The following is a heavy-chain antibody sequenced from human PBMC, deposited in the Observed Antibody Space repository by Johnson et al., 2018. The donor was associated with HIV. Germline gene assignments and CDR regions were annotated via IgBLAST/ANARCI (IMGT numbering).Heavy chain of an antibody. J-gene: IGHJ3*02. Sequence: VQLVESGGVVVQPGGSLRLSCAASGFTFDDYTMHWVRQAPGKGLEWVSLISRDGVGTYYADSVKGRFTISRDNSKSTLDLQMNSLRAEDTAVYYCARKQWLEIPSDAFDIWGQGTMVTVSS. CDR2: ISRDGVGT. CDR1: GFTFDDYT. V-gene: IGHV3-43*01. CDR3: ARKQWLEIPSDAFDI. D-gene: IGHD6-19*01.